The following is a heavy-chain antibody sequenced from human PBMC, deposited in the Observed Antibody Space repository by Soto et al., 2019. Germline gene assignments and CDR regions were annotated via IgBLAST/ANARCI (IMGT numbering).Heavy chain of an antibody. CDR3: ARHGGGYRYGFDYYYGMDV. J-gene: IGHJ6*02. CDR1: GYSFTSYW. D-gene: IGHD5-18*01. V-gene: IGHV5-51*01. Sequence: PGESLKISCKGSGYSFTSYWIAWVRQMPGKGLEWMGIIYPGDSDTRYSPSFQGQVTISADKSITTAYLQWSSLKASDTAIYYCARHGGGYRYGFDYYYGMDVWGQGTTVTVCS. CDR2: IYPGDSDT.